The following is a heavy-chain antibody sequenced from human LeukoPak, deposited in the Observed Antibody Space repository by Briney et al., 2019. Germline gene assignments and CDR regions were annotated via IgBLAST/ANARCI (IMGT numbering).Heavy chain of an antibody. CDR1: GFTFSSYA. D-gene: IGHD2/OR15-2a*01. J-gene: IGHJ4*02. V-gene: IGHV3-23*01. Sequence: GGSLRLSCAASGFTFSSYAMTWVRQVPGKVPGWVAAISGSGGSTYYADSVKGRFTISRDNSKNTLYMQMNSLRAEDTAVYYCAKERSFGTWLGDYWGQGTPVTVSS. CDR3: AKERSFGTWLGDY. CDR2: ISGSGGST.